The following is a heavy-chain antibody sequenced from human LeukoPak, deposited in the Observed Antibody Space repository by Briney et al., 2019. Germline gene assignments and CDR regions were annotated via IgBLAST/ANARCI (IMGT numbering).Heavy chain of an antibody. CDR3: ASPGAAAAAPGFDY. Sequence: GGSLRLSCAASGFTFSSYWMNWARQAPGKGLEWVASINHNGNVNYYVDSVKGRFTISRDNAKNSLYLQMNTLRAEDTAVYYCASPGAAAAAPGFDYWGQGTLVTVSP. D-gene: IGHD6-25*01. V-gene: IGHV3-7*03. J-gene: IGHJ4*02. CDR1: GFTFSSYW. CDR2: INHNGNVN.